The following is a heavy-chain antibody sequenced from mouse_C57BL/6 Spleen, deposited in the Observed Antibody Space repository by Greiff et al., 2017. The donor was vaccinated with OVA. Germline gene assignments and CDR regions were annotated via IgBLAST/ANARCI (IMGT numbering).Heavy chain of an antibody. CDR2: IYPGDGDT. CDR1: GYAFSSYW. V-gene: IGHV1-80*01. J-gene: IGHJ4*01. CDR3: ARSGAEWDMDY. Sequence: VQLQQSGAELVKPGASVKISCKASGYAFSSYWMNWVKQRPGKGLEWIGQIYPGDGDTNYNGKFKGKATLTADKSSSTAYMQLSSLTSEDSAVYFCARSGAEWDMDYWGQGTSVTVSS. D-gene: IGHD4-1*01.